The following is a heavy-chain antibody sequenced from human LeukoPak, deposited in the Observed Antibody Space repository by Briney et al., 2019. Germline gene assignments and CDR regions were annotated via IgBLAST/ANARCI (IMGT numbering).Heavy chain of an antibody. D-gene: IGHD1-26*01. CDR3: AKRDVGATGTMIGVFDY. CDR1: GFTFSSYA. CDR2: ISGSGGST. V-gene: IGHV3-23*01. Sequence: QSGGSLRLSCAASGFTFSSYAMSWVRQAPGKGLEWVSAISGSGGSTYYADSVKGRFTISRDNSKNTLYLQMNSLRAEDMAVYYCAKRDVGATGTMIGVFDYWGQGTLVTVSS. J-gene: IGHJ4*02.